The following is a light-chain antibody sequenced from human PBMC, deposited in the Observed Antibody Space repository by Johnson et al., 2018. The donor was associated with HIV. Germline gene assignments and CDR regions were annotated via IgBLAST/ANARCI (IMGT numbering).Light chain of an antibody. J-gene: IGLJ1*01. CDR1: SSNIGNNY. V-gene: IGLV1-51*02. Sequence: QSVLTQPPSVSAAPGQKVTISCSGSSSNIGNNYVSWYQQLPGTAPKLLIYESNKRPSGIPDRFSGSKSNTSATLGITGLQTGDEADYYCGTWDSSLSAGYVFGTGTKVTVL. CDR2: ESN. CDR3: GTWDSSLSAGYV.